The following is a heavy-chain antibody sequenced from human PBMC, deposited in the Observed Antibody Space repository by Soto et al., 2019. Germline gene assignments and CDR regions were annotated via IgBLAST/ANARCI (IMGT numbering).Heavy chain of an antibody. CDR2: IYYSGST. D-gene: IGHD3-3*01. Sequence: PSETLSLTCTVSGGSVSSGSYYWSWIRQPPGKGLEWIGYIYYSGSTNYNPSLKSRVTISVDTSKNQFSLKLSSVTAADTAVYYCARENGTIGLEWLSNRFDPWGQGTLVTVYS. J-gene: IGHJ5*02. V-gene: IGHV4-61*01. CDR3: ARENGTIGLEWLSNRFDP. CDR1: GGSVSSGSYY.